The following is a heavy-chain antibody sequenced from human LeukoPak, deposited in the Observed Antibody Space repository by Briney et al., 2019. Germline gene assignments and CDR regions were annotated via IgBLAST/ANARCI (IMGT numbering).Heavy chain of an antibody. D-gene: IGHD2-15*01. CDR2: INPNSGGT. Sequence: ASVKVSCKASGYTFTGYYMHWVRQAPGQGLEWMGWINPNSGGTNYAQKFQGRVTMTRDTSISTAYMELSRLRSDDTAVYYCARVARGSSDRYYMDVWGKGTTVTVSS. CDR3: ARVARGSSDRYYMDV. V-gene: IGHV1-2*02. CDR1: GYTFTGYY. J-gene: IGHJ6*03.